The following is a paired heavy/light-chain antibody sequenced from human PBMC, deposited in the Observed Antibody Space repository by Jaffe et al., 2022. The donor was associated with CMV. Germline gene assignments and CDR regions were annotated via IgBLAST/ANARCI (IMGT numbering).Light chain of an antibody. J-gene: IGKJ2*01. V-gene: IGKV3-15*01. CDR3: QQYNNWPPYT. Sequence: EIVMTQSPVTLSVSLGERATLSCRASQSVRNMLAWYQQKPGQAPRLLIYGTSTRATGIPARFSGSGSGTEFTLTISSLQSEDFAVYYCQQYNNWPPYTFGQGTKLEIK. CDR1: QSVRNM. CDR2: GTS.
Heavy chain of an antibody. CDR3: SIATSAFYFDY. CDR2: INPGNLNT. CDR1: GYTFTAYA. J-gene: IGHJ4*02. V-gene: IGHV1-3*01. Sequence: QVQLVQSGAEVKKPGASVKVSCKASGYTFTAYAIHWVRQAPGQGLEWMGWINPGNLNTRYSQRFQGRVTITRDTSANTAYMELISLGSEDTAVYYCSIATSAFYFDYWGQGALVTVSS. D-gene: IGHD2-15*01.